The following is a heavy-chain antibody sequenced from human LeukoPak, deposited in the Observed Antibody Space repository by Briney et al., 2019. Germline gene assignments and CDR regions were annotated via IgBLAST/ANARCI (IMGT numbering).Heavy chain of an antibody. CDR1: GFTFSSSS. J-gene: IGHJ4*02. CDR3: ARALGSVADF. CDR2: INRDGSST. D-gene: IGHD6-6*01. Sequence: GESLRLSCAASGFTFSSSSMHWVRQPPGKGLVWVSLINRDGSSTLYADSVKGRFTISRDNAKNTLYLHMNSLRAEDTAIYYCARALGSVADFWGQGTMVTVSS. V-gene: IGHV3-74*01.